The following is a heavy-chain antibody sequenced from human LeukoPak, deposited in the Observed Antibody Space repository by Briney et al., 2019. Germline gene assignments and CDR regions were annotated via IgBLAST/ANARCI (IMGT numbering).Heavy chain of an antibody. J-gene: IGHJ4*02. V-gene: IGHV4-59*01. CDR3: AFYGSGSYTFNY. Sequence: PSETLSLTCTVSGGSISSNYWSWIRQPPGKGLEWIGYIYYSGSTNYNPSLKSRVTISVDTSKNQFSLKLSSVTAADTAVYYCAFYGSGSYTFNYWGQGTLVTVSS. CDR1: GGSISSNY. CDR2: IYYSGST. D-gene: IGHD3-10*01.